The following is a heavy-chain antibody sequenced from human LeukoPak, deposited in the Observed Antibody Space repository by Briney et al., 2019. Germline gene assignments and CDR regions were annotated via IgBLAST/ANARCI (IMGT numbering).Heavy chain of an antibody. CDR3: ARAGGHDYGGDY. CDR2: ISYDGSNK. CDR1: GITFSSYG. D-gene: IGHD4-23*01. Sequence: GGSLRLSCAASGITFSSYGMHWVRQAPGKGLEWVAVISYDGSNKYYADSVKGRFTISRDNSKNTLYLQMNSLRAEDTAVYYCARAGGHDYGGDYWGQGTLVTVSS. J-gene: IGHJ4*02. V-gene: IGHV3-30*03.